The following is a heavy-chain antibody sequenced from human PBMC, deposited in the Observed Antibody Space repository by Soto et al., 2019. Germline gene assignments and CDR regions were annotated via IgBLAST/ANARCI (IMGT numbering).Heavy chain of an antibody. CDR3: AREESPTYYDFWSGYFTGGMDV. D-gene: IGHD3-3*01. CDR2: TYYRSKWYN. J-gene: IGHJ6*02. V-gene: IGHV6-1*01. CDR1: GDSVSSNSAA. Sequence: PSQTLSLTCVISGDSVSSNSAAWNWIRQSPSRGLEWLGRTYYRSKWYNDYAVSVKSRITINPDTSKNQFSLQLNSVTPEDTAVYYCAREESPTYYDFWSGYFTGGMDVWGQGTTVTVSS.